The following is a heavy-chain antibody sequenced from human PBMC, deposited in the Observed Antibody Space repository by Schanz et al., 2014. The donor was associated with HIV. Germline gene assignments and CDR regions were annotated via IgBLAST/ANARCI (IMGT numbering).Heavy chain of an antibody. CDR2: IKSKTDGGTT. V-gene: IGHV3-15*01. Sequence: EVQLVESGGGLVKPGGSLRLSCAASGFTFSNAWMSWVRQAPGKGLEWVGRIKSKTDGGTTDYAAPVKGRFTISRDDSKTTLYLQMNSLKTEDTAVYYCTTVKGYSSSWTTYYYYGMDVWGQGTTVTVSS. CDR3: TTVKGYSSSWTTYYYYGMDV. J-gene: IGHJ6*02. D-gene: IGHD6-13*01. CDR1: GFTFSNAW.